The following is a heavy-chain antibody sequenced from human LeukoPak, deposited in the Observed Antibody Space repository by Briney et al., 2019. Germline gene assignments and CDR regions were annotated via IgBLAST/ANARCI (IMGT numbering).Heavy chain of an antibody. D-gene: IGHD4-23*01. CDR2: IHHSGST. Sequence: PSETLSLTCTVSGYSISSGYYWGWIRQPPGKGLEWIGSIHHSGSTYYNPSLKSRVTISVDTSKNQFSLKLSSVTAADTAVYYCARDYGGNIDYWGQGTLVTVSS. V-gene: IGHV4-38-2*02. J-gene: IGHJ4*02. CDR1: GYSISSGYY. CDR3: ARDYGGNIDY.